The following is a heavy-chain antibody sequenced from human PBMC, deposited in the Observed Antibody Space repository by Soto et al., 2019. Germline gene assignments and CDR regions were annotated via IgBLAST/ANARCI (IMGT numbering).Heavy chain of an antibody. CDR1: GYVFAGYW. V-gene: IGHV5-10-1*01. J-gene: IGHJ4*02. CDR3: ARQIYDSDTGPNFQYYFDS. D-gene: IGHD3-22*01. Sequence: GESLKISCNGSGYVFAGYWITWVRQKPGKGLEWMGRIDPSDSQTYYSPSFRGHVTISATKSITTVFLQWSSLRASDTAMYYCARQIYDSDTGPNFQYYFDSWGQGTPVTVSS. CDR2: IDPSDSQT.